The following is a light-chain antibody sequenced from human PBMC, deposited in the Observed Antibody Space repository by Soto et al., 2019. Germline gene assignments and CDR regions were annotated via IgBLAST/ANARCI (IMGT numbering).Light chain of an antibody. CDR3: CSLTTRHPYV. Sequence: QSALTQPASVSGSPGQSITISCTGTSSDIGHYDYVSWYQQHPGKAPKLMIYHVTYRPSGVSNRYSGSKSGNSASLTISWLQADDEADYYCCSLTTRHPYVFGSGTKLTVL. J-gene: IGLJ1*01. CDR2: HVT. CDR1: SSDIGHYDY. V-gene: IGLV2-14*03.